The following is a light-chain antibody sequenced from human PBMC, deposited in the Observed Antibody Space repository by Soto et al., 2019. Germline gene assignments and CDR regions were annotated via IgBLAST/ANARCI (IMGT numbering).Light chain of an antibody. J-gene: IGKJ5*01. V-gene: IGKV1-39*01. CDR1: QSSSSY. CDR2: AAS. Sequence: DIQMTQSASFLSASVGDRVTITWRASQSSSSYLNWYQQKPGKAPNLLIFAASSLQSGVPSRFSGSRFGTNFTLTISSLQPEDFATYYCQQSYSNPRITFGQGTRLEIK. CDR3: QQSYSNPRIT.